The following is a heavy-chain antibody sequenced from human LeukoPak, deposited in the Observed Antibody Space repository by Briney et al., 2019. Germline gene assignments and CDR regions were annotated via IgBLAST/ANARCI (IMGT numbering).Heavy chain of an antibody. D-gene: IGHD3-22*01. CDR3: AREAGRYYDSSGSPIYYFDY. Sequence: SEILSLTCTVSGGSISSSSYYWGWIRQPPGKGLEWIGSIYYSGSTYYNPSLKSRVTISVDTSNNQFSLKLSSVTAADTAVYYCAREAGRYYDSSGSPIYYFDYWGQGTLVTVSS. CDR1: GGSISSSSYY. V-gene: IGHV4-39*07. CDR2: IYYSGST. J-gene: IGHJ4*02.